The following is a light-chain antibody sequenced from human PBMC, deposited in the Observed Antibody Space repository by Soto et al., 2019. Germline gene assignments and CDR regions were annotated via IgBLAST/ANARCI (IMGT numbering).Light chain of an antibody. J-gene: IGLJ3*02. V-gene: IGLV1-40*01. CDR2: GNS. CDR3: QSYDSSLSGGM. CDR1: SSNIGAGYD. Sequence: QSVLTQPPSVSGAPGQRVTISCTGSSSNIGAGYDVHWYQQLPGTAPKLLIYGNSNRPSGVPDRFSGSKSGTSASLAITGLRAEDEADYYCQSYDSSLSGGMFGGGTKLTVL.